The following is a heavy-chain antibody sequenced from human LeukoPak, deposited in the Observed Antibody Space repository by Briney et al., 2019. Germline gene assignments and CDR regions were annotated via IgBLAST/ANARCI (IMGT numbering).Heavy chain of an antibody. D-gene: IGHD3-10*01. CDR2: INHSGST. CDR3: ARRRVVRGVFDY. V-gene: IGHV4-34*01. Sequence: PSETLSLTCAVYGGSFSGYYWSWIRQPPGKGLEWIGEINHSGSTNYNPSLKSRVTIPVDTSKNQFSLKLSSVTAADTAVYYCARRRVVRGVFDYWGQGTLVTVSS. J-gene: IGHJ4*02. CDR1: GGSFSGYY.